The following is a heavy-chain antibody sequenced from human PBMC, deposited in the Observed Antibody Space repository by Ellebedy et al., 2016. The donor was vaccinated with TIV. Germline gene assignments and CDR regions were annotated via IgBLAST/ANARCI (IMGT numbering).Heavy chain of an antibody. CDR2: IWYDGSNK. J-gene: IGHJ6*02. Sequence: GESLKISCAASGFTFSSSDMHWVRQAPGKGLEWVAVIWYDGSNKYYADSVKGRFTISRDNSKNTLYLQMNSLKAEDTAVYYCTTGLEMATKEYYYYGMDVWGQGTTVTVS. V-gene: IGHV3-33*08. CDR3: TTGLEMATKEYYYYGMDV. D-gene: IGHD5-24*01. CDR1: GFTFSSSD.